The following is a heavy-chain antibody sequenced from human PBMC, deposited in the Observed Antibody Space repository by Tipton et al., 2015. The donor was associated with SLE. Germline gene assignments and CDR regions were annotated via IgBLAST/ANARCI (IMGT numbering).Heavy chain of an antibody. CDR2: IYYTGTTT. Sequence: LRLSCAASGFMFSDHYMDWVRQAPGKGLEWIGSIYYTGTTTYYNSFLKSRVTMSVDTSKNQFSLRLTSVIAADTAVYYCARLHGYSYGLNWFDPWGQGTLISVSS. D-gene: IGHD5-18*01. V-gene: IGHV4-38-2*01. J-gene: IGHJ5*02. CDR3: ARLHGYSYGLNWFDP. CDR1: GFMFSDHY.